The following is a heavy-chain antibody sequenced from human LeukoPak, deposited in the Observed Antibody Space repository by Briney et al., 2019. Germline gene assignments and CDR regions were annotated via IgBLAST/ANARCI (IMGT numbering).Heavy chain of an antibody. Sequence: GGSLRLSCAASGFTVSSNYMSWVRQAPGKGLEWVSVIYSGGSTYYADSVKGRFTISRDNSKNTLYLQMTSLRADDTAVYYCARDRVLHYFDYWGQGALVTVSS. J-gene: IGHJ4*02. CDR3: ARDRVLHYFDY. CDR1: GFTVSSNY. D-gene: IGHD3-16*01. CDR2: IYSGGST. V-gene: IGHV3-53*01.